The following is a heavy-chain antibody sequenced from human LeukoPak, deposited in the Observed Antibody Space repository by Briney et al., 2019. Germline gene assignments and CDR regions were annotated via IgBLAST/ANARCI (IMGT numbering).Heavy chain of an antibody. Sequence: SETLSLTCTVSGGSISSYYWSWIRQPGGKGLEWIGRTYTSGSTNYNPSLKSRVTMSVDTSKNQFSLKLSSVTAADTAVYYCARDRYGSGSYYKSWFDPWGQGTLVTVSS. CDR2: TYTSGST. CDR1: GGSISSYY. V-gene: IGHV4-4*07. J-gene: IGHJ5*02. CDR3: ARDRYGSGSYYKSWFDP. D-gene: IGHD3-10*01.